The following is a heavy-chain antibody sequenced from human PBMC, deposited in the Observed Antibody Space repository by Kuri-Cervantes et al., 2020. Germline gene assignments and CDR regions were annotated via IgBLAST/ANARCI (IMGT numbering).Heavy chain of an antibody. D-gene: IGHD3-22*01. J-gene: IGHJ4*02. CDR2: INHSGST. CDR3: AREVDYYDSSGYPTGLDY. V-gene: IGHV4-34*01. CDR1: GGSFSGYY. Sequence: SETLSLTCAVYGGSFSGYYWSWIRQPPGKGLEWIGEINHSGSTNFNPSLKSRVTISVDTSKNQFSLKLSSVTAADTAVYYCAREVDYYDSSGYPTGLDYWGQGTLVTVSS.